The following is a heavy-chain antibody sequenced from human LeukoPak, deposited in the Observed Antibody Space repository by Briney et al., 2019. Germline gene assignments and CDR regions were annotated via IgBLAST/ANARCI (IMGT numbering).Heavy chain of an antibody. V-gene: IGHV4-59*08. CDR3: ASHYDSSGDDDAFDI. CDR1: GGSISSYY. D-gene: IGHD3-22*01. CDR2: IYYSGST. J-gene: IGHJ3*02. Sequence: SETLSLTCTVSGGSISSYYWSWIRQPPGKGLEWIGYIYYSGSTNYNPSIKSRVTISVDTSKNQLSLKLSSVTAADTAMYYCASHYDSSGDDDAFDIWGQGTMVTVSS.